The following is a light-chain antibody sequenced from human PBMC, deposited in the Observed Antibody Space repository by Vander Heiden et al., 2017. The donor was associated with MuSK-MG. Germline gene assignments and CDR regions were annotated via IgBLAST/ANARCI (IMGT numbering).Light chain of an antibody. CDR1: QAITSS. J-gene: IGKJ4*01. CDR2: AAS. V-gene: IGKV1-NL1*01. CDR3: QQYDSTPVT. Sequence: DIQMIQSPASHSASVGDRLTITCRASQAITSSLAWYQQKPAKAPKLLLHAASRMETWVPSRFSGSGSGTDFSLTISSLQPEDYATYYCQQYDSTPVTFGGGTKVEIK.